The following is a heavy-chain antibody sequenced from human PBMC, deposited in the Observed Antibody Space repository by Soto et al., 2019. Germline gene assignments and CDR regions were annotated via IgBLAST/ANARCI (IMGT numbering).Heavy chain of an antibody. CDR1: GYTFTYRY. CDR3: AIQTRIVGAAGFDY. Sequence: SVKVSCKASGYTFTYRYLHWVRQAPGQALEWMGWITPFNGNTNYAQKFQDRVTITRDRSMSTAYMELSSLRSEDTAMYYCAIQTRIVGAAGFDYWGQGTLVTVSS. CDR2: ITPFNGNT. V-gene: IGHV1-45*02. J-gene: IGHJ4*02. D-gene: IGHD1-26*01.